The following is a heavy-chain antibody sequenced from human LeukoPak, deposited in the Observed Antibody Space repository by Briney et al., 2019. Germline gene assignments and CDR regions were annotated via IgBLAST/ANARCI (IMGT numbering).Heavy chain of an antibody. CDR3: ARVRDDSSGPGFDY. J-gene: IGHJ4*02. Sequence: ASVKVSCKASGGTFSSYAISWVRQAPGQGLEWMGRIIPIFGTANYAQEFQGRVTITTDESTSTAYMELSSLRSEDTAVYYCARVRDDSSGPGFDYWGQGTLVTVSS. D-gene: IGHD3-22*01. CDR2: IIPIFGTA. V-gene: IGHV1-69*05. CDR1: GGTFSSYA.